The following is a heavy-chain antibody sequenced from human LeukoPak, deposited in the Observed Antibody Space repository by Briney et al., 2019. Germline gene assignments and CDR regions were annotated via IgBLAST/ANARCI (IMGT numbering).Heavy chain of an antibody. V-gene: IGHV4-59*01. CDR2: IYYSGST. CDR1: GGSISSYY. D-gene: IGHD2-2*01. CDR3: AGQYQLLTRAFDY. Sequence: NPSETLSLTCTVSGGSISSYYWSWIRRPPGKGLEWIGYIYYSGSTNYNPSLMSRVTISVDTSKNQFSLKLSSVTAADTAVYYCAGQYQLLTRAFDYWGQGTLVTVSS. J-gene: IGHJ4*02.